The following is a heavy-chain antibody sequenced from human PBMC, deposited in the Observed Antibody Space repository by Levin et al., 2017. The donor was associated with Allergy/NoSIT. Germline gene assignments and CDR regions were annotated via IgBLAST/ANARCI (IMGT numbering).Heavy chain of an antibody. CDR1: GGSISSISTSTYY. D-gene: IGHD2-15*01. V-gene: IGHV4-39*07. CDR3: AREFCSGGSCFRNWYFDL. CDR2: IYYGGST. J-gene: IGHJ2*01. Sequence: SETLSLTCTVSGGSISSISTSTYYWGWIRRPPGKGLEWIGSIYYGGSTYYNPSLKSRAIISVESSVDTSKNQFSPRLNSVTAADTAVYYCAREFCSGGSCFRNWYFDLWGRGTLVSVSS.